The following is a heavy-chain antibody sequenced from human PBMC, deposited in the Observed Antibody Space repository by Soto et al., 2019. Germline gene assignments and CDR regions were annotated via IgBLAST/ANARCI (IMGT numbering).Heavy chain of an antibody. CDR2: IRTKTSNYAT. CDR1: GFTFSDSA. V-gene: IGHV3-73*01. CDR3: SRLVGATSSFDY. J-gene: IGHJ4*02. Sequence: PGGSLRLSCAASGFTFSDSAIQWVRQASGKGLEWVGHIRTKTSNYATAYAASVKGRFTISRDDSKNTAYLQMNSLKTEDTAVYYCSRLVGATSSFDYWGQGTLVTVSS. D-gene: IGHD1-26*01.